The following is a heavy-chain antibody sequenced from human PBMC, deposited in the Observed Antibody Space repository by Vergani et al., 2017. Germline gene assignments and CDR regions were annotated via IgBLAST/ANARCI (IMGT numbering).Heavy chain of an antibody. CDR1: GGSFSGYY. J-gene: IGHJ6*02. V-gene: IGHV4-34*01. CDR2: INHSGST. CDR3: ARGESNFYYYYGMDV. D-gene: IGHD4/OR15-4a*01. Sequence: QVQLQQWGAGLLKPSETLSLTCAVYGGSFSGYYWSWIRQPPGKGLEWIGEINHSGSTNYNPSLKSRVTISVDTSKNQFSLKLSSVTAAGTAVYYCARGESNFYYYYGMDVGGQGTTVTVSS.